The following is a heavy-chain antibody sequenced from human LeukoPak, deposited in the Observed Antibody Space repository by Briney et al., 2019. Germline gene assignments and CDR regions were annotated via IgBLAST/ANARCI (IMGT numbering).Heavy chain of an antibody. Sequence: PGGSLRLSCAASGFTSSSYAMSWVRQAPGKGLEWVSAISGSGGSTYYADSVKGRFTISRDNSKNTLYLQMNSLRAEDTAVYYCAKRHDYGDYYFDYWGQGTLVTVSS. CDR1: GFTSSSYA. D-gene: IGHD4-17*01. CDR3: AKRHDYGDYYFDY. J-gene: IGHJ4*02. CDR2: ISGSGGST. V-gene: IGHV3-23*01.